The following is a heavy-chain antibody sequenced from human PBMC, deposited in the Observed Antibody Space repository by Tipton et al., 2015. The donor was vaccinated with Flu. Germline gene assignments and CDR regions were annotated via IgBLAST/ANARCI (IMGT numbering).Heavy chain of an antibody. CDR2: ISPSGGRP. D-gene: IGHD1-26*01. V-gene: IGHV3-23*01. J-gene: IGHJ5*01. CDR3: AKDPRGWESGTDS. Sequence: GSLRLSCTASGFTFSSYAMSWVRQAPGKGLEWVSSISPSGGRPYYADSAKGRLTISRDNSRNTLYLQMNSLRVEDTAVYYCAKDPRGWESGTDSWGQGTLVTVSS. CDR1: GFTFSSYA.